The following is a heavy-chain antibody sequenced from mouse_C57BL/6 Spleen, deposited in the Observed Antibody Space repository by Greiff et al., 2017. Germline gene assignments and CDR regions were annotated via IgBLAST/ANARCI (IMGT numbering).Heavy chain of an antibody. Sequence: VQLQQSGPELVKPGASVKISCTASGYTFTDYYMNWVKQSPGKSLEWIGDINPNNGGTSYNQKFKGKATLTVDKSSSTAYMELRSLTSEDSAVYYCARSQFSSGPWFAYWGQGTLVTVSA. CDR1: GYTFTDYY. J-gene: IGHJ3*01. D-gene: IGHD1-1*01. CDR3: ARSQFSSGPWFAY. CDR2: INPNNGGT. V-gene: IGHV1-26*01.